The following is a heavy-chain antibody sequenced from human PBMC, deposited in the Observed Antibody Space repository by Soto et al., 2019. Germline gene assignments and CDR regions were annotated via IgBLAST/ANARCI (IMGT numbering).Heavy chain of an antibody. CDR1: GLSVGGNY. J-gene: IGHJ4*02. V-gene: IGHV3-53*01. Sequence: EERLVQSGGGLVQPGGSLRLSCAAYGLSVGGNYMSWVRQAPGKGLELVSLIYSGGNPFYADSMKGRFTLSRDNSNNMLYLQMDSLRAEDTAVYYCARGPKSDCWCKGTLVIVSS. CDR2: IYSGGNP. CDR3: ARGPKSDC.